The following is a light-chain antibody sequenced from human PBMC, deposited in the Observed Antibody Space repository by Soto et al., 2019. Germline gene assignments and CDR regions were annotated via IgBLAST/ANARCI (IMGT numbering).Light chain of an antibody. J-gene: IGKJ3*01. Sequence: EIVLTQSPATLSLSPGERATLSCRASQSVSSYLAWYQQKPGQAPRLLIYDASNRATGIPARFSGSGSGTDFTLTISSLEPEDFAVYYCQQRSNWPPRFGPGTKVDIQ. V-gene: IGKV3-11*01. CDR2: DAS. CDR1: QSVSSY. CDR3: QQRSNWPPR.